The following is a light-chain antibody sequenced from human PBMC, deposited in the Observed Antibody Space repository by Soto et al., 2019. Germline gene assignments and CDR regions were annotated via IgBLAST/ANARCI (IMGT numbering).Light chain of an antibody. J-gene: IGLJ1*01. CDR2: EVN. CDR1: SSDVGGYNY. V-gene: IGLV2-14*01. Sequence: ALTQPASVSGSPGQSITISCTGTSSDVGGYNYVSWYQQHPGKAPKLMIFEVNNRPSGVSNRFSGSKSGNTASLTISGLQAEDEADYYCSSYRSSTTLEVFGTGTKVTVL. CDR3: SSYRSSTTLEV.